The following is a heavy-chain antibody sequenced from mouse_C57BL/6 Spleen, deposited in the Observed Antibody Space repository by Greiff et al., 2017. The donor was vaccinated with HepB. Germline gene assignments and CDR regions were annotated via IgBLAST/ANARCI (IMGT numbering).Heavy chain of an antibody. Sequence: VQLQQSGAELARPGASVKLSCKASGYTFTSYGISWVKQRTGQGLEWIGEIYPRSGNTYYNEKFKGKATLTADKSSSTAYMELRSLTSEDSAVYFCARYCDYDGAWFAYWGQGTLVTVSA. CDR2: IYPRSGNT. CDR3: ARYCDYDGAWFAY. D-gene: IGHD2-4*01. V-gene: IGHV1-81*01. CDR1: GYTFTSYG. J-gene: IGHJ3*01.